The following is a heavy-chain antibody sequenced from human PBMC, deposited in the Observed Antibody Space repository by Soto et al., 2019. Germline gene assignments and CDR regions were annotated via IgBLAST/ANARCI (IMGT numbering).Heavy chain of an antibody. Sequence: QVQLVESGGGVVQPGRSLRLSCADSGFTFTDYGMHWVRQAPGKELEWVAVISYDGSNKNYADSVKGRFTISRDNSKNTLYLQMNSLRAEDTAVYYCAKDTYYHDSSGYYVFDYWGQGTLVTVSS. CDR2: ISYDGSNK. V-gene: IGHV3-30*18. D-gene: IGHD3-22*01. CDR1: GFTFTDYG. CDR3: AKDTYYHDSSGYYVFDY. J-gene: IGHJ4*02.